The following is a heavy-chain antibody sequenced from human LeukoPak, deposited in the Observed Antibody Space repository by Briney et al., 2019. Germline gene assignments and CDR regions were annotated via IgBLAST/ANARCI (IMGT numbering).Heavy chain of an antibody. CDR2: ISRASESI. V-gene: IGHV3-23*01. CDR1: GFSFSSYA. D-gene: IGHD4-17*01. Sequence: GGSLRLSCAASGFSFSSYAMNWVRQAPGKGLEWVSIISRASESIFYADSVKGRFTISRDNSKNTLYLQMNSLRAEDTAVYYCAKDRDGDYATSLDYWGQGTLVTVSS. J-gene: IGHJ4*02. CDR3: AKDRDGDYATSLDY.